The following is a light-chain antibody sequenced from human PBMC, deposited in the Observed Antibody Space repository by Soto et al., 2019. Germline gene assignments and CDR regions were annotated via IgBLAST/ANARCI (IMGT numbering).Light chain of an antibody. CDR2: AAS. V-gene: IGKV1D-8*03. J-gene: IGKJ5*01. CDR1: QGIRSY. Sequence: VIRMTQSPSLLSAATGDRVTISCRMSQGIRSYLAWYQQKPGKAPELLIYAASNLQSGIPSRFSSSWAATDFPLTISSLPPEDFATYYCHHSFSTRTFGQGTRLEIK. CDR3: HHSFSTRT.